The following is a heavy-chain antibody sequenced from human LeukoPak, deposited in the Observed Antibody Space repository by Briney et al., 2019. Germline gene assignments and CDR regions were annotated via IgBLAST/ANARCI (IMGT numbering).Heavy chain of an antibody. CDR1: GFTFSSYG. CDR3: AKTIRGVRYYYGMDV. V-gene: IGHV3-30*18. D-gene: IGHD3-10*01. J-gene: IGHJ6*02. Sequence: GGSLRLSCAASGFTFSSYGMHWVRQAPGKGLEWVAVISYDGSNKYYADSVKGRFTISRDNSKNTLYLQMNSLRAEDTAVYYCAKTIRGVRYYYGMDVWGQGTTVTVSS. CDR2: ISYDGSNK.